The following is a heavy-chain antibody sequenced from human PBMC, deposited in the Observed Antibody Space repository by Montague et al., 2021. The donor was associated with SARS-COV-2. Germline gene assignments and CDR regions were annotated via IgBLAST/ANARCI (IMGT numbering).Heavy chain of an antibody. CDR1: GGSISSSHW. D-gene: IGHD6-19*01. V-gene: IGHV4-4*02. J-gene: IGHJ4*02. CDR3: ATGPPSGLSVAGFDY. CDR2: IYHSGST. Sequence: SETLSLTCGVSGGSISSSHWWNWVRQPPGKGLEWIGEIYHSGSTNYNPSLKNRVIIPIDKSKNQFSLKLSSVTAADTAVYYCATGPPSGLSVAGFDYWGQGTLVTVSS.